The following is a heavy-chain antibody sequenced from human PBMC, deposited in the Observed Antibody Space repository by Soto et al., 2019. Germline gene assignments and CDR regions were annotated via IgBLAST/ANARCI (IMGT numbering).Heavy chain of an antibody. Sequence: GGSLRLSCAASGFTFNYYWTSWVRQAPGEGLEWVANINQDGSERVYVDSVKGRFTISRDNARNSLYLQMNSLRAEDTAVYYCARIYCSGGNCFSYFDYWGQGTLVTVSS. CDR2: INQDGSER. J-gene: IGHJ4*02. V-gene: IGHV3-7*03. D-gene: IGHD2-15*01. CDR1: GFTFNYYW. CDR3: ARIYCSGGNCFSYFDY.